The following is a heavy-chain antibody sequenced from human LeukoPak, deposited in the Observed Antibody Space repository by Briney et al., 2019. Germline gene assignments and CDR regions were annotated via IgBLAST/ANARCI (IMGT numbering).Heavy chain of an antibody. CDR2: ISAYNGKT. Sequence: ASVKVSCKASGGTFSSYAISWVGQAPGQGVEWMGWISAYNGKTNYAQKRQGRVTMTTDTSTSPAYMELRSRRPDEPGMDYCRKSEFLEIGDYWGQGTLVTVSS. V-gene: IGHV1-18*01. D-gene: IGHD3-10*01. CDR1: GGTFSSYA. J-gene: IGHJ4*02. CDR3: RKSEFLEIGDY.